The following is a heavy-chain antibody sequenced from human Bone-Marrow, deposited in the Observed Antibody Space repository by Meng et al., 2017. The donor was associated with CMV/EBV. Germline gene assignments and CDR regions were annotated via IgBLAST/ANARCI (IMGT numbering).Heavy chain of an antibody. Sequence: GESLKISCAASGFTFSSYGMHWVRQAPGKGLEWVAFIRYDGSNKYYADSVKGRFTISRDNSKNTLYLQMNSLRAEDTAVYYCARGRWLQFWFGFWGQGTLVTVSS. CDR2: IRYDGSNK. J-gene: IGHJ4*02. CDR1: GFTFSSYG. D-gene: IGHD5-24*01. V-gene: IGHV3-30*02. CDR3: ARGRWLQFWFGF.